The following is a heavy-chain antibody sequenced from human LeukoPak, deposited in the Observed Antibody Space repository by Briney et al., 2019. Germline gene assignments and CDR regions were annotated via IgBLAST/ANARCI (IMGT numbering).Heavy chain of an antibody. D-gene: IGHD1-26*01. CDR3: ARDMGSGSLHY. CDR1: GYTFTTYA. Sequence: GASVKVSCKASGYTFTTYAIHWVRQAPGQRLEWMGWIDAGNSKTRYSQKFQGRVTITRDTSASTAYMELSSLGSEDTAVYYCARDMGSGSLHYWGQGTLVTVSS. CDR2: IDAGNSKT. V-gene: IGHV1-3*01. J-gene: IGHJ4*02.